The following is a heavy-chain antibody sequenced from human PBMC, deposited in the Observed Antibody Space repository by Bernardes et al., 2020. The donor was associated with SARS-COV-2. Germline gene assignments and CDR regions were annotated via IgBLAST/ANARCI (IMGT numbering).Heavy chain of an antibody. CDR2: IYYSGST. D-gene: IGHD3-3*01. CDR1: GGSISSYY. CDR3: ARGDTIFGVVTNGMDV. J-gene: IGHJ6*02. Sequence: SETLSLTCTVSGGSISSYYWSWIRQPPGQGLEWIGYIYYSGSTNYNPSLKSRVTISVDTSKNQFSLKLSSVTAADTAVYYCARGDTIFGVVTNGMDVWGQGTTVTVSS. V-gene: IGHV4-59*01.